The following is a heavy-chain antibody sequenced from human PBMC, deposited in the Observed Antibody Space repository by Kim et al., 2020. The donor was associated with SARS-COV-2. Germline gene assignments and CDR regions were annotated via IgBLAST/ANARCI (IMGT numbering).Heavy chain of an antibody. J-gene: IGHJ6*02. CDR2: IYYSGST. CDR1: GGSISSYY. V-gene: IGHV4-59*01. D-gene: IGHD6-19*01. Sequence: SETLSLTCTVSGGSISSYYWSWIRQPPGKGLEWIGYIYYSGSTNYNPSLKSRVTISVDTSKNQFSLKLSSVTAADTAVYYCARGVVAGIHYYYYYGMDVWGQGTTVTVSS. CDR3: ARGVVAGIHYYYYYGMDV.